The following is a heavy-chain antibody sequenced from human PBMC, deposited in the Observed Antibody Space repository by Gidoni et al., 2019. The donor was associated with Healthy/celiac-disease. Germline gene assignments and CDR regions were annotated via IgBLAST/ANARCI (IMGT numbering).Heavy chain of an antibody. D-gene: IGHD4-4*01. V-gene: IGHV4-59*01. CDR2: IYYSGST. CDR3: ARSVTAVDY. J-gene: IGHJ4*02. Sequence: GLEWIGYIYYSGSTNYNPSLKSRVTISVDTSKNQFSLKLSSVTAADTAVYYCARSVTAVDYWGQGTLVTVSS.